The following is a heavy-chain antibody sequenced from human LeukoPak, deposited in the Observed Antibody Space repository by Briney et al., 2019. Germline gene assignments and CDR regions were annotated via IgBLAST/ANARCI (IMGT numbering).Heavy chain of an antibody. J-gene: IGHJ3*02. V-gene: IGHV5-51*01. D-gene: IGHD2-15*01. Sequence: GESLKISCKGSGYTFSNYWIGWVRQMPGKGLEWMGIIYPGDSDTTYSPSFQGQVTLAVDTSISTAYLQWSSLMASDTAMYYCARRYCSGGRCLIHPNAFDMWGQGTMVTVSP. CDR1: GYTFSNYW. CDR2: IYPGDSDT. CDR3: ARRYCSGGRCLIHPNAFDM.